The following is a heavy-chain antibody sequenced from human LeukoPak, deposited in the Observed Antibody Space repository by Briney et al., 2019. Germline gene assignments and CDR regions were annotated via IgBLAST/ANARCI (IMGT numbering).Heavy chain of an antibody. V-gene: IGHV3-53*01. D-gene: IGHD5-24*01. CDR1: GFTVSSNY. CDR2: IYSGGST. Sequence: PGGSLRLSCAAPGFTVSSNYMSWVRQAPGKGLEWVSVIYSGGSTYYADSVKGRFTISRDNSKNTLYLQMNSLRAEDTAVYYCARGMATITLSFDYWGQGTLVTVSS. J-gene: IGHJ4*02. CDR3: ARGMATITLSFDY.